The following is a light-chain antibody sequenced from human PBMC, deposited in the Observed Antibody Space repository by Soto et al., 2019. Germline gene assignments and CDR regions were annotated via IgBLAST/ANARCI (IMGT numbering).Light chain of an antibody. CDR1: QDIRKY. J-gene: IGKJ5*01. Sequence: IQMTQTPSSLSASVGDRVTITCQATQDIRKYLNWYQQKPGKAPKLLIYDASSLETGVPSRFSGSGSGTDFTLTISRLEPEDFAVYYCQQHETLITFGQGTRLEIK. V-gene: IGKV1-33*01. CDR2: DAS. CDR3: QQHETLIT.